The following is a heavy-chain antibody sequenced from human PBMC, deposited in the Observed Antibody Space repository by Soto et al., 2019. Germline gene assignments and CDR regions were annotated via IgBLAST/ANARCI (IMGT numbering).Heavy chain of an antibody. Sequence: EVQLVEAGGGLVQPGRSLRLACAASGFTFDDYALHWVRQAPGKGLEWVSGISWNTGSIGYADSVQGRFSISRDNAKNALYLQMNSMRPEDTALYYCANGSGSFGSGTFYQPLDYWGQGTLVTVSS. J-gene: IGHJ4*02. CDR1: GFTFDDYA. D-gene: IGHD3-10*01. CDR2: ISWNTGSI. V-gene: IGHV3-9*01. CDR3: ANGSGSFGSGTFYQPLDY.